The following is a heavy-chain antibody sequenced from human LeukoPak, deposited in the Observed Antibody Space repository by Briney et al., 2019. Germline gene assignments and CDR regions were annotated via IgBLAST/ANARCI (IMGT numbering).Heavy chain of an antibody. CDR1: GGSFSGYY. V-gene: IGHV4-34*01. J-gene: IGHJ5*02. CDR2: INHSGST. D-gene: IGHD2-2*01. Sequence: SETLSLTCAVYGGSFSGYYWSWIRQPPGKGLEWIGEINHSGSTNYNPSLKSRVTISVDTSKNQFSLKLSSVTAADTAVYYCARGLGYCSSTSCTQDWFDPWGQGTLVTVSS. CDR3: ARGLGYCSSTSCTQDWFDP.